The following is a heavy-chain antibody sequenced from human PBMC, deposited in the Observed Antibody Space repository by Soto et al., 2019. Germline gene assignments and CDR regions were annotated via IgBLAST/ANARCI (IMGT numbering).Heavy chain of an antibody. CDR2: VIPIFGKP. V-gene: IGHV1-69*06. Sequence: QVQLVQSGAEVKKSGSPVKVSCTASGGTFSSYSINWVRQAPGQGLEWMGGVIPIFGKPTYAQKFQGRLTITADKSTSTAYMELTSLRYDDTAVYYFARERYYYYAMDVWGQGTTVTGSS. CDR1: GGTFSSYS. CDR3: ARERYYYYAMDV. J-gene: IGHJ6*02.